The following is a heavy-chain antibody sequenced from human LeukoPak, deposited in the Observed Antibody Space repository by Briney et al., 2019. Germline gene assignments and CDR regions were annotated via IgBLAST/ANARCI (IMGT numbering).Heavy chain of an antibody. Sequence: PGGSLRLSCAASGFPFSSYWMTWVRQAPGKGLEWVANIKQDGGEKYYVDSVKGRFTISRDNAKNSVYLQMNSLRVEDTAVYYCAKDLAGLQWLAPCFDYWGQGTLVTVSS. V-gene: IGHV3-7*01. D-gene: IGHD6-19*01. J-gene: IGHJ4*02. CDR3: AKDLAGLQWLAPCFDY. CDR2: IKQDGGEK. CDR1: GFPFSSYW.